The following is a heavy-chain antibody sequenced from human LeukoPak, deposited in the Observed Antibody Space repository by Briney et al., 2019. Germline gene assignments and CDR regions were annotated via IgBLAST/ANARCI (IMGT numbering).Heavy chain of an antibody. V-gene: IGHV1-46*01. Sequence: ASVKVSCKASGYTFTSYYMHWVRQAPGQGLEWMGIINPSGGSTSYAQKFQGRVTMTRDTSTSTVYMELSSLRSEDTAVYYCARVASYDSSGYGQYYFDYWGQGTLVTASS. J-gene: IGHJ4*02. CDR2: INPSGGST. CDR1: GYTFTSYY. CDR3: ARVASYDSSGYGQYYFDY. D-gene: IGHD3-22*01.